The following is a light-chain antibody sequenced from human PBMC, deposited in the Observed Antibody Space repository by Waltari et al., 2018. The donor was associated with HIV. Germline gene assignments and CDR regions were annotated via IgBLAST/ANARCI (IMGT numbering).Light chain of an antibody. CDR3: CSYAGSRIHVV. CDR2: EVT. Sequence: QSAMTQPASVSGSPGPSITISCTGTFSDVGIYNLVSWYQKHPGEAPKIMIYEVTKRPSGVSSRFSGSKSGNTASLTISGLQAEDEADYYCCSYAGSRIHVVFGGGTKLTVL. CDR1: FSDVGIYNL. J-gene: IGLJ2*01. V-gene: IGLV2-23*02.